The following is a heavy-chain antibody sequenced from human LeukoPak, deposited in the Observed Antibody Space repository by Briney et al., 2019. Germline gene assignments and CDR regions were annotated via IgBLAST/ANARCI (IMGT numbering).Heavy chain of an antibody. J-gene: IGHJ4*02. CDR1: GITFEDYN. D-gene: IGHD1-1*01. CDR2: ISWDGDTT. CDR3: ATGLTSTRFDF. Sequence: GGSLRLSCGASGITFEDYNMHWIRQAPGKGLGWVSLISWDGDTTYDPDPVKGRFTISRDNSANSLYLQMNSLRSEDTAVYYCATGLTSTRFDFWGQGTLVTVSS. V-gene: IGHV3-43*01.